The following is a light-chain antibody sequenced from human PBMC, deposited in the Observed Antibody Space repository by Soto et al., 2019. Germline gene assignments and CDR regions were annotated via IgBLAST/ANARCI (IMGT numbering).Light chain of an antibody. CDR1: SSDVGGYNY. Sequence: QSALTQPASVSGSPGQSITISCTGTSSDVGGYNYVSWYQQHPGKAPKLMIYDVSNRPSGVSNRFSGSKSGNTASLTISGLQAEDEADDYCTSYSSSSTVLFGGGTKLTVL. V-gene: IGLV2-14*01. CDR3: TSYSSSSTVL. CDR2: DVS. J-gene: IGLJ2*01.